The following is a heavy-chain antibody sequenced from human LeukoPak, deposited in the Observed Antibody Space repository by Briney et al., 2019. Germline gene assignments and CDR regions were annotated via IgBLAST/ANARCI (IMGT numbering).Heavy chain of an antibody. Sequence: GGSLRLSCAASGFTFSSYSMNWVRQAPGKGLEWVSSLSGSGGSTYYADSVKGRFTTSRGNSKNTVYLQMNSLRAEDTAIYYCAKNRGDYGDKTRFDPWGQGTLVTVSS. CDR1: GFTFSSYS. CDR2: LSGSGGST. D-gene: IGHD4-23*01. J-gene: IGHJ5*02. V-gene: IGHV3-23*01. CDR3: AKNRGDYGDKTRFDP.